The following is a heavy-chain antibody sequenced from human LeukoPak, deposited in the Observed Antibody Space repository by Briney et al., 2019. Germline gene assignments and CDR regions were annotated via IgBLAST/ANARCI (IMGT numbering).Heavy chain of an antibody. CDR3: AALRPFSTSYYFDY. V-gene: IGHV4-4*02. CDR2: MYHSGST. CDR1: GGSISSSNW. Sequence: KPSGTLSLTCAVSGGSISSSNWWSWVRQPPGKGLEWIGEMYHSGSTNYNPSLKSRVTISVDKSKNQFSLKLSSVTAADTAVYYCAALRPFSTSYYFDYWGQGTLVTVSS. D-gene: IGHD2/OR15-2a*01. J-gene: IGHJ4*02.